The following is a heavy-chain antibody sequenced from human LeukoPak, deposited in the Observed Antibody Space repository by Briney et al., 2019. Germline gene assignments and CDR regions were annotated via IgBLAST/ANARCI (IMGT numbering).Heavy chain of an antibody. D-gene: IGHD6-19*01. CDR3: ARESGWDAFDT. CDR1: GXTFSSYE. CDR2: ISSSGSTI. Sequence: PGGSLRLSCAASGXTFSSYEMNWVRQAPGKGLEWVSYISSSGSTIYDADSVKGRFTISRDNAKNSLYLQMNSLRAEDTAVYYCARESGWDAFDTWGQGTMVTVSS. V-gene: IGHV3-48*03. J-gene: IGHJ3*02.